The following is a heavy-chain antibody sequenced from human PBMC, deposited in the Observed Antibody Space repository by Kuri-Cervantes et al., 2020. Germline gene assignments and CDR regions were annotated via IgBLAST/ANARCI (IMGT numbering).Heavy chain of an antibody. CDR1: GFPFDDYA. J-gene: IGHJ3*02. D-gene: IGHD1-26*01. Sequence: SLKISCAASGFPFDDYAMHWVRQAPGKGLEWVSGIKWNGGSTGYVDSVKGRFTISRDNAKNSLYLQMNSLRAEDTALYYCAKTREGYAFDIWGQGTMVTVSS. CDR2: IKWNGGST. V-gene: IGHV3-20*04. CDR3: AKTREGYAFDI.